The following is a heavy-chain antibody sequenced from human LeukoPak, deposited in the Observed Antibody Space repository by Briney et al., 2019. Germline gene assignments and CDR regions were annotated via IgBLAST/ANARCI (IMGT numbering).Heavy chain of an antibody. V-gene: IGHV4-4*07. CDR3: ARDSPRGYYDSSGYIYYFDY. Sequence: PSETLSLTCTVSGGSISSYYWSWIRQPAGKGLEWIGRIYTSGSTNYNPSLKSRVTMSVDTSKNQFSLKLSSVTAADTAVYYCARDSPRGYYDSSGYIYYFDYWGQGTLVTVSS. D-gene: IGHD3-22*01. J-gene: IGHJ4*02. CDR1: GGSISSYY. CDR2: IYTSGST.